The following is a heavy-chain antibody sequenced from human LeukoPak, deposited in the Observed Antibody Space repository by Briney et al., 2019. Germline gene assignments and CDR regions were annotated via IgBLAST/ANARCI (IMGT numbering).Heavy chain of an antibody. CDR2: ISPSGDIT. V-gene: IGHV3-23*01. J-gene: IGHJ4*02. Sequence: QPGGILRLSCAASGFTFSNHGMNWVRQAPGKGLEWVSGISPSGDITYYADSVKGQFTISRDNSKNTLYLQMNSLRAEDTAVYYCARAVTGYFDYWGQGTLVTVSS. D-gene: IGHD4-23*01. CDR1: GFTFSNHG. CDR3: ARAVTGYFDY.